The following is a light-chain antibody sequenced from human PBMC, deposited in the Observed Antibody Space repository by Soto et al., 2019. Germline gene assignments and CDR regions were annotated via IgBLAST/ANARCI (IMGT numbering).Light chain of an antibody. Sequence: EIVLTPSPATLSLSPVERATLSCMADQSVSSYLAWYQQKPGQAPRLLIYDTSNRATGIPARFSGSGSGTDFTLTISSLEPEDFAVYYCQQRSNRPLTFGGGTKVAIK. J-gene: IGKJ4*01. CDR1: QSVSSY. CDR2: DTS. V-gene: IGKV3-11*01. CDR3: QQRSNRPLT.